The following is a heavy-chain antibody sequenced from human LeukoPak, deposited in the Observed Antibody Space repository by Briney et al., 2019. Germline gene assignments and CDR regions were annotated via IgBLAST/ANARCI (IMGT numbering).Heavy chain of an antibody. D-gene: IGHD1-26*01. J-gene: IGHJ4*02. CDR3: AKERELPPHYPFDN. V-gene: IGHV3-30*18. CDR2: ISYDGSNK. Sequence: GGSLRLSCAASGFTFSSYGMHWVRQAPGKGLEWVAVISYDGSNKYFADSVKGRFTISRDNSKNTLYLQMNSLRAEDTAVYYCAKERELPPHYPFDNWGQGTLVTVSS. CDR1: GFTFSSYG.